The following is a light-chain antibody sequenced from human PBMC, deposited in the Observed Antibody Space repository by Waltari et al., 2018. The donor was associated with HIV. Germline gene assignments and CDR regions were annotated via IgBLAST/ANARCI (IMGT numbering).Light chain of an antibody. Sequence: HSALPQPASVSGSPGPSITISCTGPTSAIRDFNFVSWYQQSPGRAPKLIIFEVYSRPSGISDRFSGSKSGVTASLTISALRAEDEADYFCSSYSARGFVVFGGGTKVTVL. CDR3: SSYSARGFVV. CDR1: TSAIRDFNF. CDR2: EVY. J-gene: IGLJ3*02. V-gene: IGLV2-14*01.